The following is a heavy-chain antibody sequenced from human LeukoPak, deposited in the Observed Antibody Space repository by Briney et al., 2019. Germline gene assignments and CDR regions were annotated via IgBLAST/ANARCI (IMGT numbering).Heavy chain of an antibody. Sequence: ASVKVSCKASGGTFSSYAISWVRQAPGQGLEWMGGIIPIFGTANYAQKFQGRVTITADESTSTAYMELSSLRSEDTAVYHCARPYDSSGYYYFGYWGQGTLVTVSS. CDR1: GGTFSSYA. CDR3: ARPYDSSGYYYFGY. V-gene: IGHV1-69*13. J-gene: IGHJ4*02. CDR2: IIPIFGTA. D-gene: IGHD3-22*01.